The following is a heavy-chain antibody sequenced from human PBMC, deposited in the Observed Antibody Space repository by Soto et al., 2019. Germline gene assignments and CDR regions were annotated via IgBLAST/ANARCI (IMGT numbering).Heavy chain of an antibody. J-gene: IGHJ6*02. Sequence: ASVKVSCKASGGTFSSYAISWVRQAPGQGLEWMGGIIPIFGTANYAQKFQGRVTITADKSTSTAYMELSSLRSEDTAVYYCARDHSSSSESYYYYYGMDVWGQGTTVTVSS. CDR1: GGTFSSYA. D-gene: IGHD6-6*01. V-gene: IGHV1-69*06. CDR2: IIPIFGTA. CDR3: ARDHSSSSESYYYYYGMDV.